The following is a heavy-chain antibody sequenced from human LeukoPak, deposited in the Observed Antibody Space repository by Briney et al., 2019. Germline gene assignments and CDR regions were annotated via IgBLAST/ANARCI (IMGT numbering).Heavy chain of an antibody. Sequence: SETLSLTCTVSGGSISGNSYYWGWIRQPPGKGLEWIGSIYYSGSTYYNPSLKSRVTISVDTSKNQFSLKLSSVTAADTAVYYCARSVGWLQRYYFDYWGQGILVTVSS. CDR3: ARSVGWLQRYYFDY. CDR1: GGSISGNSYY. D-gene: IGHD5-24*01. V-gene: IGHV4-39*07. CDR2: IYYSGST. J-gene: IGHJ4*02.